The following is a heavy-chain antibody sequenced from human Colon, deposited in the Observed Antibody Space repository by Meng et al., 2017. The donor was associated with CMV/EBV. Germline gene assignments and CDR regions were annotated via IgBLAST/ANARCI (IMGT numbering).Heavy chain of an antibody. J-gene: IGHJ5*02. D-gene: IGHD2/OR15-2a*01. CDR3: ARGLVLSRRPRYNWFDT. Sequence: FSAYGVSWMRQAPGQGLEWVGGFSPIFDSPTLEQKFQGRVTITTDASTRTAYLGVRALTSADTGVYYCARGLVLSRRPRYNWFDTWGEGTLVTVSS. CDR2: FSPIFDSP. CDR1: FSAYG. V-gene: IGHV1-69*05.